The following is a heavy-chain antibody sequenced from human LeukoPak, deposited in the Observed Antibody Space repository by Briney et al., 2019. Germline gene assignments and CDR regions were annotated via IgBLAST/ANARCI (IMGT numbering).Heavy chain of an antibody. CDR3: ATSLIWFGELSAPFDY. V-gene: IGHV3-30*14. D-gene: IGHD3-10*01. Sequence: GGSLRLSCAASGFTFSSYAMHWVRQAPGKGLEWVAVISYDGSNKYYADSVKGRFTISRDNSKNTLYLQMGSLRTEDMAVYYCATSLIWFGELSAPFDYWGQGTLVTVSS. CDR1: GFTFSSYA. CDR2: ISYDGSNK. J-gene: IGHJ4*02.